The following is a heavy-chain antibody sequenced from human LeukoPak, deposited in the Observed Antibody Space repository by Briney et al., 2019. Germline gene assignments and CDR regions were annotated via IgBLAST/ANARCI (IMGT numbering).Heavy chain of an antibody. CDR1: GGSISSSSYY. J-gene: IGHJ4*02. Sequence: RTSETLSLTCTVSGGSISSSSYYWGWIRQPPGKGLEWIGSIYYSGSTYYNPSLKSRVTISVDTSKNRFSLKLSSVTAADTAVYYCARDFYGSGSYSPPLFDYWGQGTLVTVSS. CDR3: ARDFYGSGSYSPPLFDY. CDR2: IYYSGST. D-gene: IGHD3-10*01. V-gene: IGHV4-39*07.